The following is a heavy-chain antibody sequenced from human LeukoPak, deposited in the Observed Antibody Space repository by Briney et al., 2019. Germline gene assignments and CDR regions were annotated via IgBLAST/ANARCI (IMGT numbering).Heavy chain of an antibody. Sequence: ASVKVSCKASGGTFSSYAISWVRQAPGQGLEWMGGIIPIFGTANYAQKFQGRVTITADEPTSTAYMELSSLRSEDTAVYYCARGRDITGYSDYWGQGTLVTVSS. V-gene: IGHV1-69*13. CDR2: IIPIFGTA. CDR1: GGTFSSYA. J-gene: IGHJ4*02. CDR3: ARGRDITGYSDY. D-gene: IGHD3-22*01.